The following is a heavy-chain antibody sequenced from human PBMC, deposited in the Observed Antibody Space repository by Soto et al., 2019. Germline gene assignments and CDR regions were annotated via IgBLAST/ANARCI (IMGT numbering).Heavy chain of an antibody. CDR3: ARDFNSIFDDFADMRWNFDS. CDR2: VYTTGST. D-gene: IGHD3-3*02. V-gene: IGHV4-4*07. CDR1: GGSINTYY. J-gene: IGHJ5*01. Sequence: SETLSLTCTVTGGSINTYYWSWIRQSAGKGLEWIGRVYTTGSTNYNPSLKSRVTISVDTSRNQFSLSLRSVTAADTAVYYCARDFNSIFDDFADMRWNFDSWVQGTLVTVSS.